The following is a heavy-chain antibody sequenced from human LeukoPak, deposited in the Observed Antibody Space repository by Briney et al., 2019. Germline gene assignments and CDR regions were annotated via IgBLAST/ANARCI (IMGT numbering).Heavy chain of an antibody. V-gene: IGHV3-30*02. CDR3: AKLTIVGAVTDY. D-gene: IGHD1-26*01. Sequence: GGSLRLSCAASGFTFSSYGMHWVRQAPGKGLEWVAFIRYDGSNKYYADSVKGRFPISRDNSKNTLYLQMNSLRAEDTAVYYCAKLTIVGAVTDYWGQGTLVTVSS. CDR2: IRYDGSNK. J-gene: IGHJ4*02. CDR1: GFTFSSYG.